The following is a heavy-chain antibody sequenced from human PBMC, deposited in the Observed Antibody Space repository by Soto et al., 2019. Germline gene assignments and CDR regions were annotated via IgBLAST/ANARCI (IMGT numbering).Heavy chain of an antibody. V-gene: IGHV4-39*01. J-gene: IGHJ4*02. CDR1: VGSICSSSYY. Sequence: SLTCTVSVGSICSSSYYWGWIRQPPGKGLEWIGSIYCSGSTYYNPSLKSRVTISVDTSKNQFSLKLSSVTAADTAVYYCARRGYTDRVAATAAIPAYLDSWGQRTPATVSS. CDR2: IYCSGST. D-gene: IGHD2-2*02. CDR3: ARRGYTDRVAATAAIPAYLDS.